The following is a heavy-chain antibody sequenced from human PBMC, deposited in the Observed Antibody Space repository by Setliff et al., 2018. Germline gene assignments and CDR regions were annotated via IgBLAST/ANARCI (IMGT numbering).Heavy chain of an antibody. CDR1: GGSFSGYY. CDR2: IHTSGST. V-gene: IGHV4-4*08. D-gene: IGHD2-15*01. Sequence: SETLSLTCTVSGGSFSGYYWSWIRQPPGKGLEWIGYIHTSGSTNYNPSLKSRVTISVDSSINQFSLKLNSVTAADTAVYYCARARYCSGGSCYWTWFGPWGQGTLVTVSS. CDR3: ARARYCSGGSCYWTWFGP. J-gene: IGHJ5*02.